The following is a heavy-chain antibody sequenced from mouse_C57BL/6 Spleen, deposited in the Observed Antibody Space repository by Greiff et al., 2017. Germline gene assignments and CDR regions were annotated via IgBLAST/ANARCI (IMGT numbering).Heavy chain of an antibody. J-gene: IGHJ4*01. Sequence: EVKVEESGGGLVKPGGSLKLSCAASGFTFSSYAMSWVRQTPEKRLEWVATISDGGSYTYYPDNVKGRFTISRDNAKNNLYLQMLHLKSEDTSMYYCASLYGSSYVDAMDYWGQGTSVTVSS. V-gene: IGHV5-4*03. CDR3: ASLYGSSYVDAMDY. CDR1: GFTFSSYA. D-gene: IGHD1-1*01. CDR2: ISDGGSYT.